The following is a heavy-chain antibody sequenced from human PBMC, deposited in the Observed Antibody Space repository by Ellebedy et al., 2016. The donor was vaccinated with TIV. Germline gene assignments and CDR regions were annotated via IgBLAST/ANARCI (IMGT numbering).Heavy chain of an antibody. D-gene: IGHD4-23*01. CDR1: GFTFGDFA. CDR3: ARDPVGVGPAFDI. CDR2: ISGSGDNT. J-gene: IGHJ3*02. V-gene: IGHV3-23*01. Sequence: GESLKISCSGSGFTFGDFAVIWVRQAPGKGLEWVSSISGSGDNTYYADSVKGRFTISRDNSKNTLSLQMNSLRAEDTAVYYCARDPVGVGPAFDIWGQGTIVTVSS.